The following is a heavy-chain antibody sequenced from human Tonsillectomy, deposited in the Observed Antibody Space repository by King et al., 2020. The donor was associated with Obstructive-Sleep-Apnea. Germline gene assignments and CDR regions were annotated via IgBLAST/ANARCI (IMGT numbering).Heavy chain of an antibody. CDR2: IYYSGST. J-gene: IGHJ4*02. Sequence: MQLQESGPGLVKPSETLSFTCTVSGGSISSSSYYWGWIRQPPGKGLEWIGCIYYSGSTFYHPSLKSRVTISVDTSKNQFSLKLSAVTASDTAVYYCARDGGTSCYDCFDYWGQGTLVTVSS. V-gene: IGHV4-39*07. CDR1: GGSISSSSYY. CDR3: ARDGGTSCYDCFDY. D-gene: IGHD2-2*01.